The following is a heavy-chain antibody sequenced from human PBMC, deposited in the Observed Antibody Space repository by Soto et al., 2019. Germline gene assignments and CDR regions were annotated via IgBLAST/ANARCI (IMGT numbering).Heavy chain of an antibody. Sequence: QVQLVQSGGEVKKPGSAVKVSWKASGGTFSSYGISWVRQAPGQGLEWMGGIIPIFGTANYAQKFQGRVTITADESTSTAYMELSSLRSEDTAVYYCARVDDYGDYDFDYWGQGTLVTVSS. V-gene: IGHV1-69*12. CDR3: ARVDDYGDYDFDY. CDR2: IIPIFGTA. J-gene: IGHJ4*02. CDR1: GGTFSSYG. D-gene: IGHD4-17*01.